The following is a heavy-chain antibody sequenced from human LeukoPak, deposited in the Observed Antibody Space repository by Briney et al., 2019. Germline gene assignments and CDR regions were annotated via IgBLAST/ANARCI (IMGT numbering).Heavy chain of an antibody. V-gene: IGHV3-48*02. CDR3: ARKMAL. CDR2: MDGSSRYI. Sequence: PGGSLRLSCTASGFTFSSYGMNWVRQTQGKGLEWLSYMDGSSRYIYYAESVKGRFTVSRDNAKNSVFLHLNSLRDEDAGMYFCARKMALWGQGTLVTVSS. CDR1: GFTFSSYG. J-gene: IGHJ4*02. D-gene: IGHD5-24*01.